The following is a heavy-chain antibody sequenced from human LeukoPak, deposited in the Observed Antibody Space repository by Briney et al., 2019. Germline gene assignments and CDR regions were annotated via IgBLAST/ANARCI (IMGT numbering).Heavy chain of an antibody. Sequence: PGGSLRLSCAASGFNFSKYWMSWVRQAPGKGLEWVANIKQDGREMYCVDSVKGRFTISRDNAKNSLYLHMNGLRAEDTAVYYCARVIVVTATPYYFDYWGQGTLVTVSS. CDR3: ARVIVVTATPYYFDY. CDR2: IKQDGREM. D-gene: IGHD2-21*02. CDR1: GFNFSKYW. J-gene: IGHJ4*02. V-gene: IGHV3-7*01.